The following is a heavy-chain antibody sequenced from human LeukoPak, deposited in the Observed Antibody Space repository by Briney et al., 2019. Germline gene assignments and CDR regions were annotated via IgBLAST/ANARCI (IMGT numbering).Heavy chain of an antibody. D-gene: IGHD6-6*01. V-gene: IGHV4-59*01. Sequence: PSGTLSLTCTVSGGSISSYYWSWIRQPPGKGLEWIGYIYYSGTTNYNPSLKSRVSMSVDTSKNQFSLKLSSVTAADTAVYYCARGQQLVRFDYWGQGTLVTVSS. J-gene: IGHJ4*02. CDR2: IYYSGTT. CDR3: ARGQQLVRFDY. CDR1: GGSISSYY.